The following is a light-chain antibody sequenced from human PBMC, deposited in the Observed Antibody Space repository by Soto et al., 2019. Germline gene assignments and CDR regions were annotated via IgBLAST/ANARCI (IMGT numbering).Light chain of an antibody. Sequence: DIQMTQSPSCLSASVGDRLTVACRASQSISSYLNWYQQKPGKAPKLLIYAASSLQSGVPSRFSGSGSGTDFTLTISSLQPEDFATYYCQQSYSTPLFGPGTKVDIK. J-gene: IGKJ3*01. CDR1: QSISSY. CDR3: QQSYSTPL. CDR2: AAS. V-gene: IGKV1-39*01.